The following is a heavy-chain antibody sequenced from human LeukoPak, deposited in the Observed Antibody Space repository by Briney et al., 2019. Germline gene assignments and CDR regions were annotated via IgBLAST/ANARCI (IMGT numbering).Heavy chain of an antibody. CDR2: IYPGDSDT. D-gene: IGHD2-2*01. V-gene: IGHV5-51*01. J-gene: IGHJ3*02. CDR1: GYSFTSYW. CDR3: ARSHCSNTSCYPRNAFDI. Sequence: GESLKISCKGSGYSFTSYWIGWVRQMPGKGLEWMGIIYPGDSDTRYSPSFQGQVTISADKSISTAYLQWSSLKASDTAMYYCARSHCSNTSCYPRNAFDIWGQGTMVTVSS.